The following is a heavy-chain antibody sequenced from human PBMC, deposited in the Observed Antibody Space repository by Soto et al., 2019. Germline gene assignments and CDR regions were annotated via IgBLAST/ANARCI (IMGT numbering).Heavy chain of an antibody. CDR2: IKTGNGDT. CDR3: ARQAFDI. CDR1: GSTFTKHE. Sequence: SLKVSCKPAGSTFTKHEMQWVRQAPGQSLDWMGWIKTGNGDTKYSEKFQGRVTISRDTSASTAYMEVSSLKFEDTAVYYCARQAFDIWGQGTTVTVSS. J-gene: IGHJ3*02. V-gene: IGHV1-3*04.